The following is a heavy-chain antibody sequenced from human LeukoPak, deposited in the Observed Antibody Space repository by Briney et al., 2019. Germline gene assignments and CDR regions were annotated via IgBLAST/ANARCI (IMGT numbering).Heavy chain of an antibody. CDR1: GFTFSSYG. Sequence: PGGSLRLSCAASGFTFSSYGMNWVRQAPGKGLEWVSDISPSSSTMYYADSGKGRFTISRDNAKNSLYLQMNSLRAEDTAVYYCAREHTPYGSGCTAAYWGQGTLVTVSS. D-gene: IGHD6-19*01. CDR3: AREHTPYGSGCTAAY. J-gene: IGHJ4*02. CDR2: ISPSSSTM. V-gene: IGHV3-48*01.